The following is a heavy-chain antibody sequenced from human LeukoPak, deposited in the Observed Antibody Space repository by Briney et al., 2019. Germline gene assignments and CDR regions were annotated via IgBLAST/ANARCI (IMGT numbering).Heavy chain of an antibody. CDR2: IKSKTDGGTT. V-gene: IGHV3-15*01. J-gene: IGHJ4*02. CDR3: TTPDYYDSSGSNFDY. CDR1: GFTFSNAR. D-gene: IGHD3-22*01. Sequence: NPGGSLRLSCAASGFTFSNARMSWVRQAPGKGLEWVGRIKSKTDGGTTDYAAPVKGRFTISRDDSKNTLYLQMNSLKTEDTAVYYCTTPDYYDSSGSNFDYWGQGTLVTVSS.